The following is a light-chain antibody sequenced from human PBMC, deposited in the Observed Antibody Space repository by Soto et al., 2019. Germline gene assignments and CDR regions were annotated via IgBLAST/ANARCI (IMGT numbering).Light chain of an antibody. CDR1: QGISNY. CDR3: QKYNSAPPI. CDR2: AAS. V-gene: IGKV1-27*01. J-gene: IGKJ4*01. Sequence: DIQLTQSPSSLSAPVGDRVTITCRASQGISNYLAWYQQKPGKVPKLLIYAASTLQSGVPSRFSGSGSGTDFTLTISSLQPDAVATYYCQKYNSAPPIFAGGTKMEIK.